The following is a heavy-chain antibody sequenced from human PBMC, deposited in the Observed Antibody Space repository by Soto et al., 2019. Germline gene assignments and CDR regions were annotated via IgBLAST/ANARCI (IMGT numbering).Heavy chain of an antibody. CDR1: GFTFSSYS. CDR2: ISSSSSTI. J-gene: IGHJ4*02. D-gene: IGHD3-3*01. Sequence: EVQLVESGGGLVQPGGSLRLSCAASGFTFSSYSMNWVRQAPGKGLEWVSYISSSSSTIYYADSVKGRFTISRDNAKNSLYLQMNSLRDEDTAVYYCARPITIFGVGGGDYWGQGTLVTVSS. V-gene: IGHV3-48*02. CDR3: ARPITIFGVGGGDY.